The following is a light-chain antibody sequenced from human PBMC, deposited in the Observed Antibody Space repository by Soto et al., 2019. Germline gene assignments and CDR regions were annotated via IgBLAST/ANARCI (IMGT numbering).Light chain of an antibody. J-gene: IGKJ2*01. CDR3: QQYGRSGYT. CDR1: QSVSSSY. CDR2: GAS. V-gene: IGKV3-20*01. Sequence: EIVLTQSPGTLSLSPGERATLSCRASQSVSSSYLVWYQQKPGQAPRLLLYGASSRATGIPDRFSGSGSGTDFTLTISRLEPEDFAVYYCQQYGRSGYTFGQGTKLEIK.